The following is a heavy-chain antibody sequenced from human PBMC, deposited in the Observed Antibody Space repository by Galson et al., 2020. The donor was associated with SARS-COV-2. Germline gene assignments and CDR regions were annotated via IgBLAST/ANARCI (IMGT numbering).Heavy chain of an antibody. Sequence: ETSETLSLTCTVSGGSINYYYWSWIRQPPGKGLEWIGYIYYSGSTDYNPSLKSRVTISVDTSKNQFSLKLCSVTAADTAVYYCVKPRQSCTNGVCYAYYYYGMDVWGQGTTVIVSS. CDR1: GGSINYYY. CDR3: VKPRQSCTNGVCYAYYYYGMDV. CDR2: IYYSGST. D-gene: IGHD2-8*01. V-gene: IGHV4-59*08. J-gene: IGHJ6*02.